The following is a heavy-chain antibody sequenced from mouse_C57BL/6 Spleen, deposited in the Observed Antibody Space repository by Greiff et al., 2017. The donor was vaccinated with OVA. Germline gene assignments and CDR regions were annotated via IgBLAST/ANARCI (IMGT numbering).Heavy chain of an antibody. Sequence: DVMLVESGGGLVQPGGSLSLSCAASGFTFTDYYMSWVRQPPGKALEWLGFIRNKANGYTTEYSASVKGRFTISRDNSQSILYLQMNALRAEDSATYYCARYSRYDYGYYFDYWGQGTTLTVSS. CDR3: ARYSRYDYGYYFDY. CDR2: IRNKANGYTT. CDR1: GFTFTDYY. V-gene: IGHV7-3*01. D-gene: IGHD2-4*01. J-gene: IGHJ2*01.